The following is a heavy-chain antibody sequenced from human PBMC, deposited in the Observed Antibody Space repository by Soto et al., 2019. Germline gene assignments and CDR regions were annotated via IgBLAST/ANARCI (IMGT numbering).Heavy chain of an antibody. D-gene: IGHD2-2*01. CDR1: GGSISSSSYY. Sequence: ETLSLTCTVSGGSISSSSYYWGWIRQPPGKGLEWIGSIYYSGSTYYNPSLKSRVTISVDTSKNQFSLKLSSATAADTAVYYCARQGIVVVPAPVNWFDPWGQGTLVTV. CDR2: IYYSGST. V-gene: IGHV4-39*01. CDR3: ARQGIVVVPAPVNWFDP. J-gene: IGHJ5*02.